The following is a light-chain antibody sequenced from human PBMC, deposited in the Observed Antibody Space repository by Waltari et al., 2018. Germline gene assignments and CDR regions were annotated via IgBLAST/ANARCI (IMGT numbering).Light chain of an antibody. CDR1: SSDVGSYNL. CDR2: EVS. Sequence: QSALTQPASVSGSPGQSITISCTGTSSDVGSYNLVSWYQQHPGKAPKLSIYEVSKRPSGVSNRFSGSKSGNTASLTISGLQAEDEADYYCCSYAGSSILFGGGTKLTVL. CDR3: CSYAGSSIL. J-gene: IGLJ2*01. V-gene: IGLV2-23*02.